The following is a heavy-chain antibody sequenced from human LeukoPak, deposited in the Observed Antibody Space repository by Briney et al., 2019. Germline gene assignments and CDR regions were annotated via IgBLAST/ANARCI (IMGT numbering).Heavy chain of an antibody. D-gene: IGHD1-14*01. CDR2: ISSDSSNI. CDR3: ARDPRRHRGAFDI. Sequence: GALRLSCAVSGFTFISYSMNWVRQAPGKGLEWVSYISSDSSNIYYADSVNGRFTISRDNAKNSLYLQMNSLRAEDTAVYYCARDPRRHRGAFDIWGQGTMVSVSS. CDR1: GFTFISYS. J-gene: IGHJ3*02. V-gene: IGHV3-48*01.